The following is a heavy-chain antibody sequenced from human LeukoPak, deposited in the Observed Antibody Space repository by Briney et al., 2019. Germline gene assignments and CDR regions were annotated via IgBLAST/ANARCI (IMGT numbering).Heavy chain of an antibody. CDR1: GYTLTELS. Sequence: ASVKVSCKVSGYTLTELSMHWVRQAPGKGLEWMGGVDPEAGETIYAQKFQGRVTLTEDTSTDTAYMELSSLRAEDTAVYYCGTVVEIATTPDDAFDIWGQGTMVTVSS. CDR2: VDPEAGET. V-gene: IGHV1-24*01. CDR3: GTVVEIATTPDDAFDI. J-gene: IGHJ3*02. D-gene: IGHD5-24*01.